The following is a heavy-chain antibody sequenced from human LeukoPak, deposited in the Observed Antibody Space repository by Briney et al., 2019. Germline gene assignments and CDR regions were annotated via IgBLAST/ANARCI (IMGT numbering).Heavy chain of an antibody. J-gene: IGHJ3*02. V-gene: IGHV3-21*01. CDR2: ISSSSSYI. Sequence: GGSLRLSCAASGFTFSSYSMNWVRQAPGKGLEWVSSISSSSSYIYYADSVKGRFTISRDNAKNSLYLRMNSLRAEDTAVYYCARDYYDSSGYSHGAFDIWGQGTMVTVSS. D-gene: IGHD3-22*01. CDR3: ARDYYDSSGYSHGAFDI. CDR1: GFTFSSYS.